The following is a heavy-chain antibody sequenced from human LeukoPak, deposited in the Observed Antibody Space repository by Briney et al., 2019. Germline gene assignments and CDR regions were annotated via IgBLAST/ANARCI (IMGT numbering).Heavy chain of an antibody. Sequence: GGSLRLSCAASGFTFDDYAMHWVRQAPGKGLEWVSGISWNSGSIGYADPVKGRFTISRDNAKNSLYLQMNSLRAEDTALYYCAKEGNTGGFDYWGQGTLVTVSS. D-gene: IGHD2-8*02. V-gene: IGHV3-9*01. CDR3: AKEGNTGGFDY. J-gene: IGHJ4*02. CDR1: GFTFDDYA. CDR2: ISWNSGSI.